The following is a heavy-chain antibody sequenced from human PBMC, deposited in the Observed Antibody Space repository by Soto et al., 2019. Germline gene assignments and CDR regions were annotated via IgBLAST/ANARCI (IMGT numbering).Heavy chain of an antibody. CDR2: IYYSGST. J-gene: IGHJ3*02. CDR1: GGSISSGDYY. Sequence: SETLSLTCTVSGGSISSGDYYWSWIRQPPGKGLEWIGYIYYSGSTYYNPSLKSRVTISVDTSKNQFSLKLSSVTAADTAVYYCARESETYYYDSREKDAFDIWGQGTMVTVSS. V-gene: IGHV4-30-4*01. CDR3: ARESETYYYDSREKDAFDI. D-gene: IGHD3-22*01.